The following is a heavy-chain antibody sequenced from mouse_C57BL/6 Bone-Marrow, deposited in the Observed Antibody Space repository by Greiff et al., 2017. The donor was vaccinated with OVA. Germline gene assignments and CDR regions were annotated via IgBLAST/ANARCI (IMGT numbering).Heavy chain of an antibody. CDR3: ARALTTGGGDY. V-gene: IGHV5-4*01. CDR1: GFTFSSYA. CDR2: ISDGGSYT. D-gene: IGHD1-1*01. Sequence: VQLKQSGGGLVKPGGSLKLSCAASGFTFSSYAMSWVRQTPEKRLEWVATISDGGSYTYYPDNVKGRFTISRDNAKNNLYLQMSHLKSEDTAMYYCARALTTGGGDYWGQGTTLTVSS. J-gene: IGHJ2*01.